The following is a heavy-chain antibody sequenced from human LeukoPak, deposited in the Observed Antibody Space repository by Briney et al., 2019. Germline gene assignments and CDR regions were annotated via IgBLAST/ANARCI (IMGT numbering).Heavy chain of an antibody. D-gene: IGHD5-24*01. Sequence: GASVNVSCKASGGTFSSYAISWVRQAPGQGLEWMGGIIPIFGTANYAQKFQGRVTITADESTSTAYMELSSLRSEDTAVYYCARETIRDGYSNNWFDPWGQGTLVTVSS. CDR2: IIPIFGTA. J-gene: IGHJ5*02. V-gene: IGHV1-69*13. CDR3: ARETIRDGYSNNWFDP. CDR1: GGTFSSYA.